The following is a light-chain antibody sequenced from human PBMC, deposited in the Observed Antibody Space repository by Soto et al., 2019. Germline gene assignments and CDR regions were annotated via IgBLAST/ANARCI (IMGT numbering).Light chain of an antibody. Sequence: QAVVAQPPSVSGAPGQRVTISCTGSSSNIGAGYDVHWYQQLPGTAPKVLIFNNNNRPSGVPDRFSGSKSDTSASLAITGLLAEDEADYYCQSYDHSLGASVFGGGTKVTVL. V-gene: IGLV1-40*01. J-gene: IGLJ2*01. CDR3: QSYDHSLGASV. CDR1: SSNIGAGYD. CDR2: NNN.